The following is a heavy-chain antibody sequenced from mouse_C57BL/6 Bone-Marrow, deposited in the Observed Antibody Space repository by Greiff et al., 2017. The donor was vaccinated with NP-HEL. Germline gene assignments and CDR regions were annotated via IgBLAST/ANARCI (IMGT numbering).Heavy chain of an antibody. Sequence: EVQLQQSGPELVKPGASVKIPCKASGYTFTDYNMDWVKQSHGKSLEWIGDINPNNGGTIYNQKFKGKATLTVDKSSSTAYMELRSLTSEDTAVYYCARKKGGSGYEAMDYWGQGTSVTVSS. CDR3: ARKKGGSGYEAMDY. D-gene: IGHD3-2*02. CDR2: INPNNGGT. V-gene: IGHV1-18*01. CDR1: GYTFTDYN. J-gene: IGHJ4*01.